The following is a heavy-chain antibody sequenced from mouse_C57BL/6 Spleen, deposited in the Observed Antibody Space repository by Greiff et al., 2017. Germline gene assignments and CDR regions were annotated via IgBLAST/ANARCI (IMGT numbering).Heavy chain of an antibody. D-gene: IGHD6-5*01. J-gene: IGHJ3*01. V-gene: IGHV1-61*01. CDR2: IYPSDSET. Sequence: QVQLQQPGAELVRPGSSVKLSCKASGYTFTSYWMDWVKQRPGQGLEWIGNIYPSDSETHYNQKFKDKATLTVDKSSSTAYMQLSSLTSEDSAVYYCAREGAYSTGFAYWGQGTLVTVSA. CDR3: AREGAYSTGFAY. CDR1: GYTFTSYW.